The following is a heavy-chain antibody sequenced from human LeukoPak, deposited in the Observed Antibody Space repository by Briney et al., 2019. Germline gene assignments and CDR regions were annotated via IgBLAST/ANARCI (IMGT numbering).Heavy chain of an antibody. CDR3: AKDRTVDIVLMVYGAQGAFDI. J-gene: IGHJ3*02. V-gene: IGHV3-21*01. D-gene: IGHD2-8*01. Sequence: GGSLRLSCAASGFSFSNYTMNWVRQAPGKALEWVSSITSGSVYIYYADSLKGRFTISRDNAQNSLYLQMNSLRAEDTAVYYCAKDRTVDIVLMVYGAQGAFDIWGQGTMVTVSS. CDR1: GFSFSNYT. CDR2: ITSGSVYI.